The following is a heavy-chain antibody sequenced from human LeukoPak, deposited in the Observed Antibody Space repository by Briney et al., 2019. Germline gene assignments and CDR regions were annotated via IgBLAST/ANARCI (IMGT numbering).Heavy chain of an antibody. J-gene: IGHJ4*02. CDR2: ISGSGGST. Sequence: GGSLRLSCAASGFTFSSYGMSWVRQAPGKGLEWVSAISGSGGSTYYADSVKGRFTISRDNAKNSLYLQMNSLRAEDTAVYYCARTQRGDLWSGYSDYWGQGTLVTVSS. CDR1: GFTFSSYG. D-gene: IGHD3-3*01. V-gene: IGHV3-23*01. CDR3: ARTQRGDLWSGYSDY.